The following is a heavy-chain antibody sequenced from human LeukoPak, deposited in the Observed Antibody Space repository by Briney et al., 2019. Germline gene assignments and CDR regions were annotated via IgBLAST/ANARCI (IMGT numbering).Heavy chain of an antibody. D-gene: IGHD3-10*01. CDR3: ARVGGLIWFGELLFDY. Sequence: SETLSLTCTVSGGSISSYCWSWIRQPPGKGLEWIGYIYYSGSTNYNPSLKSRVTISVDTSKNQFSLKLSSVTAADTAVYYCARVGGLIWFGELLFDYWGQGTLVTVSS. CDR1: GGSISSYC. CDR2: IYYSGST. V-gene: IGHV4-59*01. J-gene: IGHJ4*02.